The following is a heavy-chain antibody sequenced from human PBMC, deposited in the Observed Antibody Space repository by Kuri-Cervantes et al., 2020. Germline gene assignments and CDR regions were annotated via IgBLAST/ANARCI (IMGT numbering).Heavy chain of an antibody. J-gene: IGHJ3*02. CDR2: INPNSGGT. D-gene: IGHD1-1*01. CDR1: GYTFTSYH. CDR3: ARKSTTATTNAFDI. V-gene: IGHV1-2*02. Sequence: ASVKVSCKTSGYTFTSYHIHWVRQAPGEGLEWMGWINPNSGGTNYAQKFQGRVTMTRDTSISTAYMELSRLRSDDTAVYYCARKSTTATTNAFDIWGQGTMVTVSS.